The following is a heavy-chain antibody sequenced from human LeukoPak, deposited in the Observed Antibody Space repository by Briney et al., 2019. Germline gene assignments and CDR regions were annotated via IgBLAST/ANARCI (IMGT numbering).Heavy chain of an antibody. CDR2: IKQDGSEK. J-gene: IGHJ1*01. CDR1: GFTVSSNY. D-gene: IGHD3-22*01. CDR3: ATYSSGNGREFQH. V-gene: IGHV3-7*01. Sequence: GGSLRLSFAASGFTVSSNYMSWVRQAPGKGLEWVANIKQDGSEKYYADSLKGRCTISRDTAKNSLYLQMNSLRAEDTAVYHCATYSSGNGREFQHWGQGTLVTVSS.